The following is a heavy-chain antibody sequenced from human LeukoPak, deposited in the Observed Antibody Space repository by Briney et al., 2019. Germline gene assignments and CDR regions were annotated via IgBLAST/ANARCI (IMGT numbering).Heavy chain of an antibody. J-gene: IGHJ3*02. V-gene: IGHV1-69*01. CDR3: ARGRLSSDSSSWFDASDI. CDR2: IIPIFGTA. Sequence: GASVKVSCKASGGTFSRYSITWVRQAPGQGLEWMGGIIPIFGTANYAQKFQGRVTITADESTSTAYMELSSLRSEDTAMYYCARGRLSSDSSSWFDASDIWGQGTMVTVSS. CDR1: GGTFSRYS. D-gene: IGHD6-13*01.